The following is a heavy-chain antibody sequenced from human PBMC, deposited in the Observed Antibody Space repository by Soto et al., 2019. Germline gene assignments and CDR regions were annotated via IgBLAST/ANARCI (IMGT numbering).Heavy chain of an antibody. CDR2: INQDGSAK. CDR3: ARGTVPPGLDY. D-gene: IGHD4-4*01. V-gene: IGHV3-7*04. J-gene: IGHJ4*02. Sequence: EVQLVESGGGLVQPGGSLRLPCVTSGFTFSSYWMNWVRQAPGRGLEWVANINQDGSAKYYVDSVKGRFTISRDNAKNSLYLQMNALRAEDTGVYYCARGTVPPGLDYWGQGALVTVSS. CDR1: GFTFSSYW.